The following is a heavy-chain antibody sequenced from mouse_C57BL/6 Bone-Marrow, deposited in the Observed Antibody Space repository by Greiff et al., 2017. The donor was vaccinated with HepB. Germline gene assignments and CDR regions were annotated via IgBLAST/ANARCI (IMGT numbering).Heavy chain of an antibody. Sequence: QVQLQQSGAELVRPGASVTLSCKASGYTFTDYEMHWVKQTPVHGLEWIGAIDPETGGTAYNQKFKGKAILTADKSSSTAYMERRSLTSEDSAVYYCTRDTTANWYFDVWGTGTTVTVSS. J-gene: IGHJ1*03. V-gene: IGHV1-15*01. CDR3: TRDTTANWYFDV. D-gene: IGHD1-2*01. CDR1: GYTFTDYE. CDR2: IDPETGGT.